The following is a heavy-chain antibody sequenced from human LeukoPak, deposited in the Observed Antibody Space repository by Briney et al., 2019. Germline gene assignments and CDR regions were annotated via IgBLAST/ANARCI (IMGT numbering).Heavy chain of an antibody. Sequence: GGSLRLSCAASGFAFSDYWMTWVRQAPGKGLEWVANIKQDGSEKYLVDSVKGRFTISRDNAKGSLYLQMNSMRAEDTAVYYCVRAPYYSGIEHYFDHWGQGILVTVTS. CDR3: VRAPYYSGIEHYFDH. CDR1: GFAFSDYW. D-gene: IGHD3-22*01. V-gene: IGHV3-7*03. J-gene: IGHJ4*02. CDR2: IKQDGSEK.